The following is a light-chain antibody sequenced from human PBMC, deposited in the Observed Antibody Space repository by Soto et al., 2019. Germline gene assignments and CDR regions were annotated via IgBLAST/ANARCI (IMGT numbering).Light chain of an antibody. CDR3: QQYYSSPPT. Sequence: IVLTQSTDSLALSLRDRSTINCKSSHNILYSSGNENYLSWYQQRPGQPPKLLFYWASTRESGVPERFSGSGSGTHFTLTITSLQAEDVAVYYCQQYYSSPPTFGQGTKVDNK. CDR1: HNILYSSGNENY. J-gene: IGKJ1*01. V-gene: IGKV4-1*01. CDR2: WAS.